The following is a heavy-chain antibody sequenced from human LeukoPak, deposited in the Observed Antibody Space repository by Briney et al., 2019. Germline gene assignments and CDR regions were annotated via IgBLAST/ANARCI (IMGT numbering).Heavy chain of an antibody. V-gene: IGHV1-2*02. Sequence: ASVKVSCKASGYTFTGYYMHWVRQAPGQGLEWMGWINPNSGATKYAQKFQGRVTMTRDTSIRTAYMELSRLRSEDTAVYYCARARPNYYDSSGYSGVGYFDYWGQGTLVTVSS. J-gene: IGHJ4*02. CDR1: GYTFTGYY. D-gene: IGHD3-22*01. CDR2: INPNSGAT. CDR3: ARARPNYYDSSGYSGVGYFDY.